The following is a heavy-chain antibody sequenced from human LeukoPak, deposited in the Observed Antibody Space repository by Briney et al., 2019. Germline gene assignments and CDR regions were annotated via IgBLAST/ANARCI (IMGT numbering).Heavy chain of an antibody. D-gene: IGHD3-22*01. CDR3: ARAPSEIGGYYPEYFRH. Sequence: GGSLRLSCAASGFTFRTYAMNWVRQAPGKGLEWVSRIKSDGSTNYADSVKGRFTISRDNANNTLSLQMNSLRPEDTGVYYCARAPSEIGGYYPEYFRHWGQGTLVTVSS. CDR2: IKSDGST. CDR1: GFTFRTYA. J-gene: IGHJ1*01. V-gene: IGHV3-74*01.